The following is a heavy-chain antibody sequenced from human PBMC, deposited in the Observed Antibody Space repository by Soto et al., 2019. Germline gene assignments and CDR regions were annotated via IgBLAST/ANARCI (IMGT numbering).Heavy chain of an antibody. V-gene: IGHV3-23*01. Sequence: EVQLLESGGDLVQPGGSVRLSWAASGFSLNNFAMAWVRQAPGKGLEWVSTITSSGDKTSYADSVKGRFIISSDNCKNMLYLQMNSLRVEDTALYYCARDCASTSCSVWRDWGQGTLVTVSS. CDR1: GFSLNNFA. CDR2: ITSSGDKT. J-gene: IGHJ4*02. D-gene: IGHD2-2*01. CDR3: ARDCASTSCSVWRD.